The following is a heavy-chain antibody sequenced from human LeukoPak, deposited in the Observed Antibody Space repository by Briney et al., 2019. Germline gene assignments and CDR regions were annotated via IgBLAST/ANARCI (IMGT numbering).Heavy chain of an antibody. CDR3: ARMRPDDAFDI. CDR2: INPNSGGT. V-gene: IGHV1-2*02. D-gene: IGHD6-25*01. Sequence: GASVKVSCKASGYTFTGYYMHWVRQAPGQGLEWMGWINPNSGGTSYAQKFQGRVTMTRDTSISTAYMELSRLRSDDTAVYYCARMRPDDAFDIWGQGTMVTVSS. J-gene: IGHJ3*02. CDR1: GYTFTGYY.